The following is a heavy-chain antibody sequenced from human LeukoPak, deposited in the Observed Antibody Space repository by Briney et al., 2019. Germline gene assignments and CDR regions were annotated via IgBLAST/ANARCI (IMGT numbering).Heavy chain of an antibody. V-gene: IGHV1-18*01. J-gene: IGHJ4*02. CDR1: GYTFTSYG. CDR3: ARGGSWLRGEVDY. CDR2: ISAYNGNT. D-gene: IGHD3-16*01. Sequence: ASVKVSCKASGYTFTSYGISWVRQAPGQGLEWMGWISAYNGNTNYAQKFQGRVTMTRNTSISTAYMELSSLRSEDTAVYYCARGGSWLRGEVDYWGQGTLVTVSS.